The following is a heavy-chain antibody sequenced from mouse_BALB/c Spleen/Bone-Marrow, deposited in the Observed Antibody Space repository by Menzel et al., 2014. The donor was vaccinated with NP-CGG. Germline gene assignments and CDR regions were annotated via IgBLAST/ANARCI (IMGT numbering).Heavy chain of an antibody. V-gene: IGHV1-9*01. CDR3: ARSTGTWDY. CDR2: ILPGSGST. D-gene: IGHD4-1*02. CDR1: GYTFSSYW. J-gene: IGHJ2*01. Sequence: QVQLQQPGAELMKPGASVKISCKATGYTFSSYWIEWVKQRPGHGLEWIGEILPGSGSTNNNEKFKGKATFTADTSSNTAYMQLSSLTSEDSAIYYCARSTGTWDYWGQGTTLTVSS.